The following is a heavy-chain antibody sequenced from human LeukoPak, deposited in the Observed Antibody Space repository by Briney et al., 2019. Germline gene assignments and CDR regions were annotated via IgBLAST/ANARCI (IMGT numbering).Heavy chain of an antibody. Sequence: GGSLRLSCAACGFTFSGYDMHWVRQGTGKGLEWVSVIGTAGDTYYPGSLKGQFTISRENAKKSLYLQMNSLRAEDTAVYYCVRVPNWKYGWFDPWGQGTLVTVSS. D-gene: IGHD1-7*01. CDR3: VRVPNWKYGWFDP. CDR2: IGTAGDT. CDR1: GFTFSGYD. J-gene: IGHJ5*02. V-gene: IGHV3-13*03.